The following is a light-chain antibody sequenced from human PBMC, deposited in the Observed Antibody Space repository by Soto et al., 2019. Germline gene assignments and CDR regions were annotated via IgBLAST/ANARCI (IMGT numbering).Light chain of an antibody. CDR2: GAS. CDR3: QQYHNWPPQYT. CDR1: QPVSSN. Sequence: EIVLTQSPATLSLSPGERATLSCRASQPVSSNLAWYQQKPGQAPRLLIHGASTRATGVPARFSGGGSGTEFTLTISSLQSEDFAVYYCQQYHNWPPQYTFGQGTKLQIK. V-gene: IGKV3-15*01. J-gene: IGKJ2*01.